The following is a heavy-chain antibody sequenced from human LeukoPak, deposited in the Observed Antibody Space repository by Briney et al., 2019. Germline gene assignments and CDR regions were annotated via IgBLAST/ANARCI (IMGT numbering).Heavy chain of an antibody. CDR3: ARELEDILTGYSFDY. Sequence: PSETLSLTCTVSGGSISGYYWSWIRQPAGKGLEWIGRIYTSGSTNYNPSLKSRVTMSVDTSKNQFSLKLSSVTAADTAVYYCARELEDILTGYSFDYWGQGTLVTVSS. CDR1: GGSISGYY. V-gene: IGHV4-4*07. CDR2: IYTSGST. J-gene: IGHJ4*02. D-gene: IGHD3-9*01.